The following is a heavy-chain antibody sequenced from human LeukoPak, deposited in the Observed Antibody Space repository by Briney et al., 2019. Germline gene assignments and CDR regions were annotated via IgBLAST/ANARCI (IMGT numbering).Heavy chain of an antibody. CDR1: GFTFGSYT. CDR2: ISSTSTT. CDR3: AAQEEGY. J-gene: IGHJ4*02. V-gene: IGHV3-48*02. Sequence: GGSLRLSCAVSGFTFGSYTMNWVRQAPGKGLEWVSHISSTSTTYYADSVKGRFTTSRDNAKNLLYPQMNSLRDEDTAVYYCAAQEEGYWGQGTLVTVSP.